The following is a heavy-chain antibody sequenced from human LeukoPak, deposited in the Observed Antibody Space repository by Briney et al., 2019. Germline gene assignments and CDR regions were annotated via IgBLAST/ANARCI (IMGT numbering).Heavy chain of an antibody. J-gene: IGHJ6*03. D-gene: IGHD3-10*01. CDR2: INHSGST. CDR1: GGSFSGYY. CDR3: ARLRLSYYYGSGKGYMDV. V-gene: IGHV4-34*01. Sequence: SETLSLTCAVYGGSFSGYYWSWIRQPPGKGLEWIGEINHSGSTNYNPSLKSRVTISVDTSKNQFSLKLSSVTAADTAVYYCARLRLSYYYGSGKGYMDVWGKGTTVTISS.